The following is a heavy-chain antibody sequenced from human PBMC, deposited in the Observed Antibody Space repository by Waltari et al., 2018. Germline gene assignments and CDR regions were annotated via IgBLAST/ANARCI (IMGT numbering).Heavy chain of an antibody. D-gene: IGHD6-19*01. CDR3: AKDRLAVAGSIAFDYYYGMDV. Sequence: EVQLLESGGGLVQPGGSLRLSCAASGFTFSSYAMNWVRQAPGKGLDWVSVISGSGGSTYSADSVKGRFTIARDNSKNTLYLQMNSLRAEDTAVYYCAKDRLAVAGSIAFDYYYGMDVWGQGTAVTVSS. CDR1: GFTFSSYA. V-gene: IGHV3-23*01. CDR2: ISGSGGST. J-gene: IGHJ6*02.